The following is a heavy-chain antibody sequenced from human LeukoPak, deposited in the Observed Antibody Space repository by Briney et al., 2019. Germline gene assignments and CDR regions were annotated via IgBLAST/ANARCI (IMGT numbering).Heavy chain of an antibody. D-gene: IGHD2-15*01. V-gene: IGHV4-31*03. J-gene: IGHJ6*02. CDR2: IYYSGST. Sequence: SGTLSLTCTVSGGSISSGGYYWSWIRQHPGKGLEWIGYIYYSGSTYYSPSLKSRVTISVDTSKNQFSLKLSSVTAADTAVYYCARDSRFSPPRDIVVVVAARQDYYYGMDVWGQGTTVTVSS. CDR3: ARDSRFSPPRDIVVVVAARQDYYYGMDV. CDR1: GGSISSGGYY.